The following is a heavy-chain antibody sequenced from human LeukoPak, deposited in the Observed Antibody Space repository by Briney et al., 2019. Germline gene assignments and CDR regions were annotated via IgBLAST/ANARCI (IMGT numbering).Heavy chain of an antibody. CDR3: ARASRQWLVLGGVDY. D-gene: IGHD6-19*01. J-gene: IGHJ4*02. CDR1: GYTFTTYA. CDR2: INVGNGDT. V-gene: IGHV1-3*01. Sequence: ASVKVSCKASGYTFTTYAMHWVRQAPGQRLEWMGWINVGNGDTIYSQKFQGRVTITRDTSASTAYMELSSLRSEDTAVYYCARASRQWLVLGGVDYWGQGTLVTVSS.